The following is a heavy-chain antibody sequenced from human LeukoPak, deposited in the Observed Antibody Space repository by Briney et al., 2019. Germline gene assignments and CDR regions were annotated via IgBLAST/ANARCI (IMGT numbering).Heavy chain of an antibody. CDR3: ARGYYDSSPPRAY. V-gene: IGHV3-30*03. Sequence: PGGSLRLSCAASGFTFSSYGMHWVRQAPGKGLEWVAVISYDGSNKYYADSVKGRFTISRDNSKNTLYLQMNSLRAEDTAVYYCARGYYDSSPPRAYWGQGTLVTVSS. J-gene: IGHJ4*02. D-gene: IGHD3-22*01. CDR1: GFTFSSYG. CDR2: ISYDGSNK.